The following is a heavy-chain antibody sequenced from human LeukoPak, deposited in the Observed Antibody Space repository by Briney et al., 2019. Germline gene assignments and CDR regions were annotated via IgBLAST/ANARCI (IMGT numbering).Heavy chain of an antibody. CDR2: FDPDDGEP. CDR1: GYTLTELS. Sequence: ASVKVSCKVSGYTLTELSIHWVRQAPGEGLEWMGGFDPDDGEPIYAQKFQGRITVTEDTSTDTAYMELSSLRSEDTAVYYCATKGGIDYYGSGTLFDSWGQGTLVTVSS. CDR3: ATKGGIDYYGSGTLFDS. V-gene: IGHV1-24*01. D-gene: IGHD3-10*01. J-gene: IGHJ4*02.